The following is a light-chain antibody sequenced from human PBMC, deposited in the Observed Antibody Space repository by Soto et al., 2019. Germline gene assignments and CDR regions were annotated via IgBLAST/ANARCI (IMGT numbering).Light chain of an antibody. Sequence: EIVLTQSPATLSLSPGERATLSCRASQSVSSYLAWYQQKPGQAPRLLIYDASNRATGIPARFSGSGSGTDFALTITSLEPEAFAVYYCQQRSNWITSGQGTRREIK. J-gene: IGKJ5*01. CDR1: QSVSSY. CDR3: QQRSNWIT. V-gene: IGKV3-11*01. CDR2: DAS.